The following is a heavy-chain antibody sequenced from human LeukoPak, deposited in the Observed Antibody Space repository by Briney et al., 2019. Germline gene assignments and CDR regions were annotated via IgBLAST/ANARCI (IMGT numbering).Heavy chain of an antibody. CDR1: GFTFSSYE. J-gene: IGHJ4*02. CDR3: ARHEPRGWFGELGLVY. V-gene: IGHV3-48*03. Sequence: GSLRLSCAASGFTFSSYEMNWVRQAPGKGLEWVSYISSSGSTIYYADSVKGRFTISRDNAKNSLYLQMNSLRAEDTAVYYCARHEPRGWFGELGLVYWGQGTLVTVSS. CDR2: ISSSGSTI. D-gene: IGHD3-10*01.